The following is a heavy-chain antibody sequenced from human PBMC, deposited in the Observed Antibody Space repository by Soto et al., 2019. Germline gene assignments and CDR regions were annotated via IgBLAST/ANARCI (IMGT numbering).Heavy chain of an antibody. J-gene: IGHJ5*02. CDR2: IYDSESA. V-gene: IGHV4-31*07. CDR1: GESISSGGYY. Sequence: SETLSLTCTVSGESISSGGYYWSWIRHHPGKGLEWIGYIYDSESAYYNPSLKSRVTISMDTSKNQFAMRLSSVTAADTAVYFGERSFCRWYAVYLWGQGTPDTVAS. CDR3: ERSFCRWYAVYL. D-gene: IGHD2-2*01.